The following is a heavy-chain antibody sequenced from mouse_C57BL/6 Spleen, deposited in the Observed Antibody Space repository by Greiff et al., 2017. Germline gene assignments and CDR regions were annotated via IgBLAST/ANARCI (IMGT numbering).Heavy chain of an antibody. CDR3: ARLGDGYSAWFAY. CDR1: GYAFTNYL. V-gene: IGHV1-54*01. D-gene: IGHD2-3*01. Sequence: QVQLQQSGAELVRPGTSVKVSCKASGYAFTNYLIEWVKQRPGQGLEWIGVINPGSGGTNYNEKFKGKATLTADKSSSTAYMQLSSLTSEDSAVYFCARLGDGYSAWFAYWGQGTLVTVSA. CDR2: INPGSGGT. J-gene: IGHJ3*01.